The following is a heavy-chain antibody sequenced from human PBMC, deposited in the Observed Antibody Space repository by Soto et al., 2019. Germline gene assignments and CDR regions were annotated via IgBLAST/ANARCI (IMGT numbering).Heavy chain of an antibody. D-gene: IGHD3-22*01. CDR2: FDPEDGET. CDR3: STDSYSDLTVVRLDN. V-gene: IGHV1-24*01. J-gene: IGHJ4*01. Sequence: ASVKVSCKVSGYTLTELSMHWVRQAPGKGLEWMGGFDPEDGETIYAQKFQGRVTMTEDTSTDTAYMELSSLKIEDTAVYYCSTDSYSDLTVVRLDNWGHGILVTVSS. CDR1: GYTLTELS.